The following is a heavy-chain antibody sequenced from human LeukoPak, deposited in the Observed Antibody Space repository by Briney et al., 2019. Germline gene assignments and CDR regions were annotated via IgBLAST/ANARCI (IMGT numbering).Heavy chain of an antibody. Sequence: GGSLRLSCAASGFTFSSYTMHWVRQAPGKGLEWLAVISFDGDENNKYYADSVKGRFTVSRDNSKNTLFLQMTTLTPEDTAVYYCARPPLLRSNTWHWYFDLWGRGTLVTVSS. V-gene: IGHV3-30*04. CDR2: ISFDGDENNK. CDR3: ARPPLLRSNTWHWYFDL. J-gene: IGHJ2*01. D-gene: IGHD2-15*01. CDR1: GFTFSSYT.